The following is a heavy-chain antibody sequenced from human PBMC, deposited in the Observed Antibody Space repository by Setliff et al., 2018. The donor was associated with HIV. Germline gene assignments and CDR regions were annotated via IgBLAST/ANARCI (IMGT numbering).Heavy chain of an antibody. CDR2: INTHNGNT. CDR1: GYIFTTFG. Sequence: ASVKVSCKASGYIFTTFGFSWVRQAPGQGLEWMGWINTHNGNTHYAQRFQGRVTMTRDTSTTTAYMELRSLRSDDTAYLQISTLKTEDTAIYYCARVGSYWSTFDYWGQGALVTVSS. D-gene: IGHD3-22*01. J-gene: IGHJ4*02. CDR3: STLKTEDTAIYYCARVGSYWSTFDY. V-gene: IGHV1-18*01.